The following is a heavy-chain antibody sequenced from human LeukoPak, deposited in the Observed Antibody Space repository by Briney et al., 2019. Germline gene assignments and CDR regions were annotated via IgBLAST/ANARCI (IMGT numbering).Heavy chain of an antibody. D-gene: IGHD3-22*01. CDR2: IKSKTDGGTT. J-gene: IGHJ4*02. CDR3: TTGYYYDSSGYYSFPTTADELDY. CDR1: GFTFSNAW. V-gene: IGHV3-15*01. Sequence: KPGGSLRLSCAASGFTFSNAWMSWVRQAPGKGLEWVGRIKSKTDGGTTDYAAPVKGRFTISRDDSKNTLYLQMNSLKTEDTAVYYCTTGYYYDSSGYYSFPTTADELDYWGQGTLVTVSS.